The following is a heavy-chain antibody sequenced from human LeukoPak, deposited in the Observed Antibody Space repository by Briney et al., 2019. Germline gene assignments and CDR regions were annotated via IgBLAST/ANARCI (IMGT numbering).Heavy chain of an antibody. J-gene: IGHJ1*01. CDR1: GGSFSGYY. V-gene: IGHV4-34*01. CDR2: ISHSGTS. CDR3: ARGGPGFFH. Sequence: SETLSLTCEVYGGSFSGYYWSWIRLPPGKGLEWIGEISHSGTSNYNPSLKSRVTISVDTSKNQFSLKLSSVTAADTAVYYWARGGPGFFHWGLGTLVTVSS. D-gene: IGHD6-25*01.